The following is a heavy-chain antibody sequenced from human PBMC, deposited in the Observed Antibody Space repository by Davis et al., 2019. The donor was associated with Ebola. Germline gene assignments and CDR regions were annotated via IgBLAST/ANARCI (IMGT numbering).Heavy chain of an antibody. Sequence: VKVSCKASGFTFTSSAVQWVRQARGQRLEWIGWIVVGSGNTNYAQKFQERVTITRDMSTSTAYMELSSLRSEDTAVYYCAAPGATTVTSEWGSGYYYGMDVWGKGTTVTVSS. D-gene: IGHD4-17*01. CDR2: IVVGSGNT. V-gene: IGHV1-58*01. CDR3: AAPGATTVTSEWGSGYYYGMDV. J-gene: IGHJ6*04. CDR1: GFTFTSSA.